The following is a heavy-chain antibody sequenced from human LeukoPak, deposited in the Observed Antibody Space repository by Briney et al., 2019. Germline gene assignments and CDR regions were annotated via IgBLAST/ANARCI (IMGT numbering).Heavy chain of an antibody. J-gene: IGHJ4*02. Sequence: PGGSLRLSCTAPGFTFSNYAMSWVRQAPGEGLEWVSTISGSDGSTYYADSVKGRFTISRDNSKNTLYLQMNSLRVEDTAIYYCAKGRGYCTGGSCYSDYWGQGTLVTVSS. D-gene: IGHD2-15*01. CDR1: GFTFSNYA. CDR3: AKGRGYCTGGSCYSDY. CDR2: ISGSDGST. V-gene: IGHV3-23*01.